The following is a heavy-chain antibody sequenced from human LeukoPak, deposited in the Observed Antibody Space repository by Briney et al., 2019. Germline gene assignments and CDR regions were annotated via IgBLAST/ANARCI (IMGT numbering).Heavy chain of an antibody. CDR1: GFTFSSYA. D-gene: IGHD6-13*01. V-gene: IGHV3-30-3*01. CDR2: ISYDGSNK. J-gene: IGHJ5*02. Sequence: AGGSLRLSCAASGFTFSSYAMHWVRQAPGKGLEWVAVISYDGSNKYYADSVKGRFTISRDNSKNTLYLQMNSLRAEDTAVYYCARDAGSSWYPNWFDPWGQGTLVTASS. CDR3: ARDAGSSWYPNWFDP.